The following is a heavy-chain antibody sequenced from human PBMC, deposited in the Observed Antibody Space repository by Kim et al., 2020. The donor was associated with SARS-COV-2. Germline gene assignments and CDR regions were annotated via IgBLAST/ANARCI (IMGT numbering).Heavy chain of an antibody. Sequence: SRVTISVDTSKNQFSLKLSSVTAADTAVYYCAKRTTGSSSGGWFDPWGQGTLVTVSS. CDR3: AKRTTGSSSGGWFDP. V-gene: IGHV4-34*01. J-gene: IGHJ5*02. D-gene: IGHD6-6*01.